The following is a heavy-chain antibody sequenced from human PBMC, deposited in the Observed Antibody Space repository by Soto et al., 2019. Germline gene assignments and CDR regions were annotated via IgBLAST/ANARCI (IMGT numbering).Heavy chain of an antibody. D-gene: IGHD1-26*01. J-gene: IGHJ4*01. CDR1: GDSFTKYY. CDR3: ASGLVGAPFDY. CDR2: SNHSGRT. V-gene: IGHV4-34*01. Sequence: SDTLSLTCAVYGDSFTKYYWSWIRQPPGKGLEWIGESNHSGRTNFNPSLKSRVTISVDRSKNQFSLKLRSVTAADTGVYYCASGLVGAPFDYWGHGTLVTVSS.